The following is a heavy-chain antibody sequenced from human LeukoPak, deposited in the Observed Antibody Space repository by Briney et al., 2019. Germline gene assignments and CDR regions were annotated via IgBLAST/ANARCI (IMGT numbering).Heavy chain of an antibody. Sequence: SVKVSCKASGGTFGSYAISWVRQAPGQGLEWMGRIIPIFGTANYAQKFQGRVTITTNESTSTAYMELSSLRSEDTAVYYCARLPLGWGAFDIWGQGTMVTVSS. CDR2: IIPIFGTA. V-gene: IGHV1-69*05. D-gene: IGHD1-26*01. J-gene: IGHJ3*02. CDR3: ARLPLGWGAFDI. CDR1: GGTFGSYA.